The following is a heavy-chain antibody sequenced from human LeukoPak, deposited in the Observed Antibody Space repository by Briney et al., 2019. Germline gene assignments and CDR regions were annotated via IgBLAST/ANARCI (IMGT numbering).Heavy chain of an antibody. V-gene: IGHV3-74*01. CDR2: INSDGSST. CDR1: GFTFSSYW. D-gene: IGHD4-17*01. J-gene: IGHJ4*02. CDR3: ARDPFMTTGWGIDY. Sequence: PGGSLRLSCAASGFTFSSYWMHWVRQAPGKGLLWVSRINSDGSSTSYADSVKGRFTISRDNARNSLYLQMNSLRAEDTAVYYCARDPFMTTGWGIDYWGQGTLVTVSS.